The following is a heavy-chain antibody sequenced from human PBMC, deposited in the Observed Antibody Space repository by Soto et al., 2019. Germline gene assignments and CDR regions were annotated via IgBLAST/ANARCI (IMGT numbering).Heavy chain of an antibody. CDR2: ISSGSSTM. J-gene: IGHJ4*02. CDR3: ARALYSSGWYYFDY. V-gene: IGHV3-48*01. Sequence: EVQLVESGGGLVQPGGSLRLSCAAPGFTFSTYSMNWVRQAPGKGLEWVSYISSGSSTMYYADYVKGRFTISRDNAMNSLYLRMNSLRAEDTAVYYCARALYSSGWYYFDYWGQRSLVTVSS. CDR1: GFTFSTYS. D-gene: IGHD6-19*01.